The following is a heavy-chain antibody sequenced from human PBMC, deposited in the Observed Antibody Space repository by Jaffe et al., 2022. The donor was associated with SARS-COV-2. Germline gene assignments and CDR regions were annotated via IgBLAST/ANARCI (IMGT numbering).Heavy chain of an antibody. CDR3: ARQAGSTTDQYFQH. CDR1: GGSISSSSYY. Sequence: QLQLQESGPGLVKPSETLSLTCTVSGGSISSSSYYWGWIRQPPGKGLEWIGSIYYSGSTYYNPSLKSRVTISVDTSKNQFSLKLSSVTAADTAVYYCARQAGSTTDQYFQHWGQGTLVTVSS. J-gene: IGHJ1*01. CDR2: IYYSGST. V-gene: IGHV4-39*01. D-gene: IGHD4-17*01.